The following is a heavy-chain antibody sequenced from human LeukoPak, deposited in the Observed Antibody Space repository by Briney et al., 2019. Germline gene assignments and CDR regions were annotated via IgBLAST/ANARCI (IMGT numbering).Heavy chain of an antibody. CDR1: GGSISSSSYY. CDR3: ARADGYKLRGYNWFDP. J-gene: IGHJ5*02. D-gene: IGHD5-24*01. Sequence: PSETLSLTCTVSGGSISSSSYYWGWIRQPPGKGLEWIGSIYYSGSTYYNPSLKSRVTISVDTSKNQFSLKLSSVTAADTAVYYCARADGYKLRGYNWFDPWGQGTLVTVSS. V-gene: IGHV4-39*07. CDR2: IYYSGST.